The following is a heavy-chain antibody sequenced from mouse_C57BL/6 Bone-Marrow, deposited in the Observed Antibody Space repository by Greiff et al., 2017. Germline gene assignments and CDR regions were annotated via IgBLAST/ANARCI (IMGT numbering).Heavy chain of an antibody. Sequence: QVQLQQPGAELVKPGASVKLSCKASGYTFTSYWMHWVKQRPGQGLEWIGMIHPNSGSTNYNEKFKSKATLTVDKSSSTAYMQLSSLTSEDSAVYYCARFRYYYGSSLWGQGTTLTVSS. CDR2: IHPNSGST. J-gene: IGHJ2*01. V-gene: IGHV1-64*01. CDR3: ARFRYYYGSSL. D-gene: IGHD1-1*01. CDR1: GYTFTSYW.